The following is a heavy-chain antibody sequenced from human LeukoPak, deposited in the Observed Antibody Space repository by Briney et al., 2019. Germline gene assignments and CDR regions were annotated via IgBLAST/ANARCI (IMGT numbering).Heavy chain of an antibody. CDR2: ISGGGGST. Sequence: GSLRLSCAASAFTFSSYAMSWVRQAPGKGLEWVSAISGGGGSTFYADSVKGRFTISRDNSKNTLFMQMNSLRADDTAVYYCAKEGAAVGQGYFQHWGQGTLVTVSS. V-gene: IGHV3-23*01. CDR3: AKEGAAVGQGYFQH. J-gene: IGHJ1*01. D-gene: IGHD6-13*01. CDR1: AFTFSSYA.